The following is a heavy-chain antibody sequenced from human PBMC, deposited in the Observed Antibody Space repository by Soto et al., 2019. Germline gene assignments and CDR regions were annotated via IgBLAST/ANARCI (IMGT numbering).Heavy chain of an antibody. D-gene: IGHD3-22*01. V-gene: IGHV4-59*01. CDR2: VSSSGSA. CDR1: GGSISGDH. J-gene: IGHJ3*02. Sequence: SETLSLTCTVSGGSISGDHWNWIRQPPGKGLEWIAYVSSSGSAKYNPSLKSRVTISIDTTKNQFSLRLSSVTAADTAVYYCASGFYDSRGYSEAFDIWGQGTKVTVSS. CDR3: ASGFYDSRGYSEAFDI.